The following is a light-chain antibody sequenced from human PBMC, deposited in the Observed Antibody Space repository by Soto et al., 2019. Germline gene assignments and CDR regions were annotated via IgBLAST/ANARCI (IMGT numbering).Light chain of an antibody. CDR2: GAS. J-gene: IGKJ2*01. CDR3: QQYASSPQT. Sequence: EIVLTQSPGTLSLSPGERATLSCRASQSVSSTKLAWYQQKVGQAHRLLIYGASSRATGIPDRFSGSGSGTDFTLTISRLEPEDFAVYYCQQYASSPQTFGQGTKLEIK. V-gene: IGKV3-20*01. CDR1: QSVSSTK.